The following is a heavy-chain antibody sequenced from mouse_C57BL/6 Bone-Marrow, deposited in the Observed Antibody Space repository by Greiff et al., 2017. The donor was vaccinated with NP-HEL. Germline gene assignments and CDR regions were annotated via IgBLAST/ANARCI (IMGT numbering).Heavy chain of an antibody. CDR3: ALITTVVATNYYAMDD. CDR2: INPNNGGT. V-gene: IGHV1-22*01. J-gene: IGHJ4*01. D-gene: IGHD1-1*01. Sequence: VQLQQSGPELVKPGASVKMSCKASGYTFTDYNMHWVKQSHGKSLEWIGYINPNNGGTSYNQKFKGKATLTVNKSSSTAYMELRSLTSEDSAVYYCALITTVVATNYYAMDDWGQGTSVTVSS. CDR1: GYTFTDYN.